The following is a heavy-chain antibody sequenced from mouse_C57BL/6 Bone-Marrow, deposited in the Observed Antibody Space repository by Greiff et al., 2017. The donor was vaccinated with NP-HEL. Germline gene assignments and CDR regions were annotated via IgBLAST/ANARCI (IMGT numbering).Heavy chain of an antibody. Sequence: EVQLVESGTVLARPGASVKMSCKTSGYTFTSYWMHWVKQRPGQGLEWIGAIYPGNSDTSYNQKFKGKAKLTAVTSASTAYMELSSLTNEDSAVYYCAITTVVPYYAMDYWGQGTSVTVSS. V-gene: IGHV1-5*01. CDR2: IYPGNSDT. D-gene: IGHD1-1*01. CDR1: GYTFTSYW. J-gene: IGHJ4*01. CDR3: AITTVVPYYAMDY.